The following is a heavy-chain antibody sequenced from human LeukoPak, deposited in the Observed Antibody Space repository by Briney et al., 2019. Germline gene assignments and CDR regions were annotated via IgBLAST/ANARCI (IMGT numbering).Heavy chain of an antibody. V-gene: IGHV3-66*04. CDR3: ARQLWSRSYVDY. J-gene: IGHJ4*02. CDR2: IYSGDNT. Sequence: GGSLRLSCAASGFTVSSNYMSWVRQAPGKGPEWVSVIYSGDNTYYADSVKGRFTISRDNAKNSLYLQMNSLRAEDTAVYYCARQLWSRSYVDYWGQGTLVTVSS. D-gene: IGHD5-18*01. CDR1: GFTVSSNY.